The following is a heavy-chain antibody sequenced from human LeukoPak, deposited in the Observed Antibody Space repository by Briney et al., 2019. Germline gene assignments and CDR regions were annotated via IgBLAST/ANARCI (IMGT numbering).Heavy chain of an antibody. V-gene: IGHV4-39*01. CDR1: GGSISSSSYY. CDR3: ARRENYYGSGSYRKGGFDY. D-gene: IGHD3-10*01. CDR2: IYYSGST. J-gene: IGHJ4*02. Sequence: SETLSLTCTVSGGSISSSSYYWGWIRQPPGKGLEWIGSIYYSGSTYYNPSLKSRVTISVDTSKNQFSLKLSSVTAADTAVYYCARRENYYGSGSYRKGGFDYWGQGTLVTVSS.